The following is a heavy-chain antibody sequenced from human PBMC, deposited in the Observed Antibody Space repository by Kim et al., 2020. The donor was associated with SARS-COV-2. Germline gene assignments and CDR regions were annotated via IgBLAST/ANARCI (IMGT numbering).Heavy chain of an antibody. CDR1: GYTFTSYY. V-gene: IGHV1-46*01. D-gene: IGHD5-12*01. CDR2: INPSGGST. Sequence: ASVKVSCKASGYTFTSYYMHWVRQAPGQGLEWMGIINPSGGSTSYAQKFQGRVTMTRDTSTSTVYMELSSLRSEDTAVYYCARDRLGGYNLYYYYGMDVWGQGTTVTVSS. CDR3: ARDRLGGYNLYYYYGMDV. J-gene: IGHJ6*02.